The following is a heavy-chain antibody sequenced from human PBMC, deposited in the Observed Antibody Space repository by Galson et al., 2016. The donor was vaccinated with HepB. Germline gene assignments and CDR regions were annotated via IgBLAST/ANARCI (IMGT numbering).Heavy chain of an antibody. CDR3: ARENLVPSLDYMDV. CDR1: GFTFSNFS. CDR2: ISRSSSHI. Sequence: SLRLSCATSGFTFSNFSMNWVRQAPGKGLEWVSSISRSSSHIYYADSMKGRFTISRDNAKNSLYLQMNSLRAEDTAVYYCARENLVPSLDYMDVWGKGTTVTVSS. V-gene: IGHV3-21*01. J-gene: IGHJ6*03.